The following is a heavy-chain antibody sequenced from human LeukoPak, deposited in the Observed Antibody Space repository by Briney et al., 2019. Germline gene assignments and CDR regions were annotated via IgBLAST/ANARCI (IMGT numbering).Heavy chain of an antibody. Sequence: ASVKVSCKASGYTFISNYIHWVRQAPGQGLEWMGMIYPRDGSTSYAQKFQGRVTVTRDTSTSTVHMELSGLRSEDTAVYYCARDQEGFDYWGQGTLVTVSS. V-gene: IGHV1-46*01. CDR2: IYPRDGST. CDR1: GYTFISNY. J-gene: IGHJ4*02. CDR3: ARDQEGFDY.